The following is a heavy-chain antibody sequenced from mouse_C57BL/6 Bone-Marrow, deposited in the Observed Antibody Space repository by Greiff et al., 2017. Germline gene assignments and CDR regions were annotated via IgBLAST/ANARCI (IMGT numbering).Heavy chain of an antibody. J-gene: IGHJ1*03. V-gene: IGHV14-3*01. D-gene: IGHD1-1*01. CDR2: IDPANGNT. CDR1: GFNIKNTY. CDR3: ARGYYGSSLYSVFDV. Sequence: EVQLQQSVAELVRPGASVKLSCTASGFNIKNTYMHWVKQRPEQGLEWIGRIDPANGNTKYAPKFQGTATITADTASNTAYLQLSSLTSEDTAIYYCARGYYGSSLYSVFDVWGTGTTVTVSS.